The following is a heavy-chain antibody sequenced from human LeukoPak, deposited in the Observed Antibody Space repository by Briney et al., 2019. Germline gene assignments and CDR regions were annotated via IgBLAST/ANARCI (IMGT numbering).Heavy chain of an antibody. Sequence: GGSLRLSCAASGFTFSSYGMHWVRQAPGKGLEWVAVISNDGSNEYYADSVKGRFTISRDNSKNTLYLQMNSLRAEDTAVYYCAKEREWFGELPLGYWGQGTLVAVSS. V-gene: IGHV3-30*18. J-gene: IGHJ4*02. D-gene: IGHD3-10*01. CDR3: AKEREWFGELPLGY. CDR2: ISNDGSNE. CDR1: GFTFSSYG.